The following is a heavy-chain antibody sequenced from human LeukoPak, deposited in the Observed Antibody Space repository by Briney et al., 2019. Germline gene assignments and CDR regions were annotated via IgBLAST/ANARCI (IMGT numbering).Heavy chain of an antibody. Sequence: GASVTVSCTVSGYTLTELSMHWVRQAPGKGLEWMGGFDPEDGETIYAQKFQGRVTMTEDTSTDTAYMELSSLRSEDTAVYYCATDRPLQWELKYAFDIWGQGTMVTVSS. CDR1: GYTLTELS. CDR3: ATDRPLQWELKYAFDI. D-gene: IGHD1-26*01. CDR2: FDPEDGET. J-gene: IGHJ3*02. V-gene: IGHV1-24*01.